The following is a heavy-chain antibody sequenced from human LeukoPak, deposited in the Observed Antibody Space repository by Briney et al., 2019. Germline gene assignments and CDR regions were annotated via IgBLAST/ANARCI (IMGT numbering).Heavy chain of an antibody. V-gene: IGHV4-39*01. D-gene: IGHD2-15*01. CDR3: ATQQCGGGNCYSRAIWFDP. J-gene: IGHJ5*02. CDR1: GGXLSSSSYY. CDR2: IYHSGNT. Sequence: SETLSLTCSVSGGXLSSSSYYWGWLRQPPGKGLEWIASIYHSGNTYCNPSLKSRLTVSVDTSKNQSSLKLNSVTAADTSVYYCATQQCGGGNCYSRAIWFDPWGQGTVVTVSS.